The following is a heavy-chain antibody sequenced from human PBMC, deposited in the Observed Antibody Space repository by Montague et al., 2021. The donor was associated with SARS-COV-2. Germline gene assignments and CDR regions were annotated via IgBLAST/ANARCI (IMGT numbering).Heavy chain of an antibody. CDR2: TYYRSKWYN. J-gene: IGHJ3*02. CDR1: GDSVSSNIAT. D-gene: IGHD3-22*01. V-gene: IGHV6-1*01. Sequence: CAISGDSVSSNIATWNWIRQSPSRGLEWLGRTYYRSKWYNDYAESVKSRITIDPDTSKHQFSLHLNSVTPADTAVYYCARGALFYDSSGYYSDAFDIWGQGTMVTVSS. CDR3: ARGALFYDSSGYYSDAFDI.